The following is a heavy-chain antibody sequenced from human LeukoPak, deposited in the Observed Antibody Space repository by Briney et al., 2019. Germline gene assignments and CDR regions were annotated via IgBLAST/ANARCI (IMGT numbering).Heavy chain of an antibody. CDR2: INHSGST. J-gene: IGHJ4*02. CDR3: ARAGGIVLMVYADYYFGY. Sequence: SETLSLTCIVSGGSISSSSYYWGWIRQPPGKGLEWIGEINHSGSTNYNPSLKSRVTISVDTSKNQFSLKLSSVTAADTAVYYCARAGGIVLMVYADYYFGYWGQGTLVTVSS. CDR1: GGSISSSSYY. V-gene: IGHV4-39*07. D-gene: IGHD2-8*01.